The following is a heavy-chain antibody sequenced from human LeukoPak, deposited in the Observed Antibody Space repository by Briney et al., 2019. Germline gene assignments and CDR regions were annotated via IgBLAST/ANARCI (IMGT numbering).Heavy chain of an antibody. V-gene: IGHV3-7*03. D-gene: IGHD5-18*01. CDR2: IKQDGSEK. CDR1: GFTFSTYW. J-gene: IGHJ4*02. Sequence: GGSLRLSCAASGFTFSTYWMSWVRQAPGKGLEWVANIKQDGSEKYYVDSVKGRFTISRDNAKNSLYLQMNSLRAEDTAVYYCAKLRFGYSYGSPVDYWGQGTLVTVSS. CDR3: AKLRFGYSYGSPVDY.